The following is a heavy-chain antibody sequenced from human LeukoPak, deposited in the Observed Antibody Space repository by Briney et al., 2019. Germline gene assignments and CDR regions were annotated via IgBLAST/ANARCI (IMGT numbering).Heavy chain of an antibody. Sequence: SETLSLTCTVSGGSISSSSSYWGWIRQPPGKGLEWLGSIYYSGSTYYNPSLKSRVTISVDTSKNQFSLKLSSVTAADTAVYYCARVGGYDFWSGYENNWFDPWGQGALVTVSS. J-gene: IGHJ5*02. CDR1: GGSISSSSSY. D-gene: IGHD3-3*01. CDR3: ARVGGYDFWSGYENNWFDP. V-gene: IGHV4-39*01. CDR2: IYYSGST.